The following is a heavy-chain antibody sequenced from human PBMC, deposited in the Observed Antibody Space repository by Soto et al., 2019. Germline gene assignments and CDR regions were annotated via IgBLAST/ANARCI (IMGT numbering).Heavy chain of an antibody. CDR3: ARVYCSGGSCYSHFDY. D-gene: IGHD2-15*01. J-gene: IGHJ4*02. CDR2: IYYSGST. CDR1: GGSISSYY. Sequence: QVQLQESGPGLVKPSETLSLTCTVSGGSISSYYWSWIRQPPGKGLEWIGYIYYSGSTNYNPSLKIRVTISVDTSKNQFSLKLSSVTAAATAVYYCARVYCSGGSCYSHFDYWGQGTLVTVSS. V-gene: IGHV4-59*01.